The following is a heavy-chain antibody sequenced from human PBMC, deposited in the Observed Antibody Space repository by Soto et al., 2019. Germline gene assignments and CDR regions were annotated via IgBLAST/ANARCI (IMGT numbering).Heavy chain of an antibody. Sequence: GGSLRLSCSASGFIFSESTIYWVRQVPGKGLEAISAVSTSGRSTYYADSVKDRFTISRDNSKNTLFLQMGSLRSGDTAIYYCVKQAHGLDGVAFDYWGQGTQVTVSS. CDR3: VKQAHGLDGVAFDY. J-gene: IGHJ4*02. V-gene: IGHV3-64D*06. CDR2: VSTSGRST. CDR1: GFIFSEST. D-gene: IGHD2-15*01.